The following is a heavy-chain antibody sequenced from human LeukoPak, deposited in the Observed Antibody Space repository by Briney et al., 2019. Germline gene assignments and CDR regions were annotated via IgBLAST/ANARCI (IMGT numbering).Heavy chain of an antibody. V-gene: IGHV1-18*01. CDR1: GYTFTRNG. Sequence: ASVKVSCKASGYTFTRNGISWVRQAPGQGLEWMGWISGYNGNTEYAQMFQGTVTMTTDTSTSTAYMELRSLRSDDTAVYYCARGNGAGIAAAGTSSWGQGTLVTVSS. CDR3: ARGNGAGIAAAGTSS. J-gene: IGHJ4*02. CDR2: ISGYNGNT. D-gene: IGHD6-13*01.